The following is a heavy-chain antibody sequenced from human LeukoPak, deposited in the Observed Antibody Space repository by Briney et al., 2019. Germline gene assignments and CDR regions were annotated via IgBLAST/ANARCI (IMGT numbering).Heavy chain of an antibody. CDR1: GYTFTNYA. CDR2: INAGNGDT. Sequence: ASVKVSCKASGYTFTNYAIQWVRQAPGQRLEWMGWINAGNGDTKYSQKFQGRVTITRDTSASTAYMELSSLRSEDTAVYSCARGYCSSTRCQYYFDNWGQGTPVTVSS. V-gene: IGHV1-3*01. D-gene: IGHD2-2*01. J-gene: IGHJ4*02. CDR3: ARGYCSSTRCQYYFDN.